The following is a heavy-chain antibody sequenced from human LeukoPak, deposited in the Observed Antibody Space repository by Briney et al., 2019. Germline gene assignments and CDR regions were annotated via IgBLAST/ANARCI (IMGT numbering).Heavy chain of an antibody. CDR1: GGSISSGSYY. D-gene: IGHD3-22*01. V-gene: IGHV4-61*02. J-gene: IGHJ3*01. CDR3: ARDDDSSGYYIYAFNV. Sequence: SETLSLTCTVSGGSISSGSYYWSWMRQPAGKGLEWIVRIYTSGSTNYNPSLKSRVTISVETSKNQSSLKLSSVTAADTAVYYSARDDDSSGYYIYAFNVSGQARMVTV. CDR2: IYTSGST.